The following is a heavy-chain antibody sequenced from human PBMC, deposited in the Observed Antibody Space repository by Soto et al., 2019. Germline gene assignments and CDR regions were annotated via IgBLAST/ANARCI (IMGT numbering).Heavy chain of an antibody. CDR1: GDSVSSNSAA. D-gene: IGHD6-6*01. Sequence: SQTLSLTFAISGDSVSSNSAAWNWIRQSPSRGLEWLGRTYYRSKWYNDYAVSVKSRITINPDTSKNQFSLQLNSVTPEDTAVYYCARDMYSSSSYYYYGMDVWGQGTTVTVSS. V-gene: IGHV6-1*01. CDR3: ARDMYSSSSYYYYGMDV. J-gene: IGHJ6*02. CDR2: TYYRSKWYN.